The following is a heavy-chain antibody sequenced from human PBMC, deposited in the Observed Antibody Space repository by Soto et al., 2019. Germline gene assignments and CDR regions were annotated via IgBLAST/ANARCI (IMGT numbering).Heavy chain of an antibody. J-gene: IGHJ5*02. CDR2: IGGTVPDT. CDR1: GFTFNIYA. Sequence: EVQLLDSGGGLVQPGGSLRLACAASGFTFNIYAMNWVRQTPGKGLEWVSTIGGTVPDTFYAGAVKGRFTISRDNSKNMLYLQMNSLRVDDTGVYYCARSVAGIYFDLWGQGTLVSVSS. V-gene: IGHV3-23*01. CDR3: ARSVAGIYFDL. D-gene: IGHD6-19*01.